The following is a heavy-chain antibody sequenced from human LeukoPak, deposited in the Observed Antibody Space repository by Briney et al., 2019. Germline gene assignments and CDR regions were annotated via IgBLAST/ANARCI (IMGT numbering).Heavy chain of an antibody. V-gene: IGHV3-23*01. CDR1: GFTFSSYA. D-gene: IGHD3-10*01. J-gene: IGHJ4*02. Sequence: PGGSLRLSCAASGFTFSSYAMSWVRQAPGKGLEWVPVISGSGDSTHYADSVKGRFTISRDNSKTTLYVQMNSLRAEDTAVYYCATHGSGSYYNAPDYWGQGTLVTVSS. CDR3: ATHGSGSYYNAPDY. CDR2: ISGSGDST.